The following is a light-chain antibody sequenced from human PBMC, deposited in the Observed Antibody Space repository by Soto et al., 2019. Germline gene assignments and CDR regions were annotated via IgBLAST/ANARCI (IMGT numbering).Light chain of an antibody. CDR1: QSISSW. Sequence: DIQMPQSPSSLSASVGDRGTIACRASQSISSWLAWYQQKPGKAPKLLIYDASSLESGVPSRFSGSGSGTEFTLTISSLQPDDFATYYCQQYNSYPLTFGGGTKVDIK. CDR3: QQYNSYPLT. CDR2: DAS. J-gene: IGKJ4*01. V-gene: IGKV1-5*01.